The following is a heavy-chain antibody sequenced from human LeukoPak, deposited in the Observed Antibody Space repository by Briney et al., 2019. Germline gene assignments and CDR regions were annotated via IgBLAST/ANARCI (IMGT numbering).Heavy chain of an antibody. CDR1: GFMFTNYA. V-gene: IGHV3-30-3*01. Sequence: GGSLRLSCADSGFMFTNYAIHWGRRAPGQGLHWVALISFNGTNKYYADSVKGRFTISRDNSKNTLYLQMNSLRAEDTAVYYCARAGYYYDSSGYYQSDYWGQGTLVIVSS. D-gene: IGHD3-22*01. CDR2: ISFNGTNK. J-gene: IGHJ4*02. CDR3: ARAGYYYDSSGYYQSDY.